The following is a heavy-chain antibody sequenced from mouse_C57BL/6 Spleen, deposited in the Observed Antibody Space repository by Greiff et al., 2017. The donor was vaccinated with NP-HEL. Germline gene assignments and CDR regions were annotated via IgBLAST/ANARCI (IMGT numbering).Heavy chain of an antibody. CDR3: ARYLTTVVEEGWFAY. CDR2: IRNKANGYTT. D-gene: IGHD1-1*01. V-gene: IGHV7-3*01. CDR1: GFTFTDYY. J-gene: IGHJ3*01. Sequence: EVQLVESGGGLVQPGGSLSLSCAASGFTFTDYYMSWVRQPPGKALEWLGFIRNKANGYTTEYSASVKGRFTISRDNSQSILYLQMNALRAEDSATYYCARYLTTVVEEGWFAYWGQGTLVTVSA.